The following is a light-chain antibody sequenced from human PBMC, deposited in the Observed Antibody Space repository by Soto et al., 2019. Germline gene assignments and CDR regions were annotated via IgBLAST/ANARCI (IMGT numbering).Light chain of an antibody. CDR1: QSVTSS. Sequence: ENVLTQSPATLSLSPGERATLSCRASQSVTSSLAWYQQKPGQAPRLLIYDASNRATGIPTRFSGSGSGTDFTLTISSLEPEDFAVYYCLQRHNWPPAFVQGTRLEIK. J-gene: IGKJ5*01. V-gene: IGKV3-11*01. CDR2: DAS. CDR3: LQRHNWPPA.